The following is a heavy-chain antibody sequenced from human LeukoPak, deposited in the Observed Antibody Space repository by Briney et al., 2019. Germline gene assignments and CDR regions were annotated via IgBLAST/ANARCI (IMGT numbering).Heavy chain of an antibody. CDR2: IYYSGST. D-gene: IGHD3-22*01. J-gene: IGHJ4*02. CDR3: ARLGEDSSGYRRYFDY. V-gene: IGHV4-31*03. CDR1: GGSISSGGYY. Sequence: PSQTLSLTCTVSGGSISSGGYYWSWIRQHPGKGLEWIGYIYYSGSTYYNPSLKSRVTISVDTSKNQFSLKLSSVTAADTAVYYCARLGEDSSGYRRYFDYWGQGTLVTVSS.